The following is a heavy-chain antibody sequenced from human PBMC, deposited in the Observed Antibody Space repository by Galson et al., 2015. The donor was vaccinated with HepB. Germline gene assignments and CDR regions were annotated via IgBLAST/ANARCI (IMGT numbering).Heavy chain of an antibody. J-gene: IGHJ4*02. D-gene: IGHD4-23*01. CDR1: GYTFTSYF. Sequence: SVKVSCKASGYTFTSYFMHWVRQAPGQGPEWMGIFNPSGGITTYAQKFQGRVTVTRDSSTSTIYMELSSLRFDDTAIYYCTRVGPGGGYDYWGQGTLVTVSS. CDR3: TRVGPGGGYDY. V-gene: IGHV1-46*03. CDR2: FNPSGGIT.